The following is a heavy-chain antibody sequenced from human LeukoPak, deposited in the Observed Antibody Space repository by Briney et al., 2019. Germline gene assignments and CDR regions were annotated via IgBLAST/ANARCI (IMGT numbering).Heavy chain of an antibody. J-gene: IGHJ4*02. Sequence: SVKVSCKASGGTFSSYAISWVRQAPGQGLEWMGGIIPIFGTANYAQKFQGRVTITADEPTSTAYMELSSLRSEDTAVYYCARGIWSRTVSSYYFDYWGQGTLVTVSS. CDR3: ARGIWSRTVSSYYFDY. V-gene: IGHV1-69*13. CDR1: GGTFSSYA. D-gene: IGHD3-3*01. CDR2: IIPIFGTA.